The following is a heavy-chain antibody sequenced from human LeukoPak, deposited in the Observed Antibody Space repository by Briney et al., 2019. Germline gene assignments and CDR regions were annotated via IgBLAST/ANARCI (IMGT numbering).Heavy chain of an antibody. CDR1: GDSVSSNSGA. D-gene: IGHD6-19*01. CDR3: AKGQWLVNDAFNI. CDR2: TYYRSKWYN. V-gene: IGHV6-1*01. Sequence: SQTLSLTCAISGDSVSSNSGAWNWIRQSPSRGLEWLGRTYYRSKWYNDYAVSVESRITINPDTSKNQFSLQLNSVTPADTAVYYCAKGQWLVNDAFNIWGQGTMVTVSS. J-gene: IGHJ3*02.